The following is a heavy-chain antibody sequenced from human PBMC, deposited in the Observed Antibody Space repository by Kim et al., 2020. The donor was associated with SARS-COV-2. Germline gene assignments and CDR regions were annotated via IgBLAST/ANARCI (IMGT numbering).Heavy chain of an antibody. D-gene: IGHD6-13*01. Sequence: LSLTCAASGFTFSSYSMNWVRQAPGKGLEWVSSISSSSSYIYYADSVKGRFTISRDNAKNSLYLQMNSLRAEDTAVYYCARECRSSWCVFDYWGQGTLVTVSS. CDR2: ISSSSSYI. V-gene: IGHV3-21*01. CDR1: GFTFSSYS. CDR3: ARECRSSWCVFDY. J-gene: IGHJ4*02.